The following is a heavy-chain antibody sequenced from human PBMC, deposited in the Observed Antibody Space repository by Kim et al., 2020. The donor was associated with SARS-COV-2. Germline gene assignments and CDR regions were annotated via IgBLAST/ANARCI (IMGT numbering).Heavy chain of an antibody. Sequence: TYHPPSRKSRARTSIDTSKNQFSLELSSGTAADTAVYYCARDGPAGRWFDPWGQGTLVTVSS. CDR2: T. D-gene: IGHD6-13*01. J-gene: IGHJ5*02. V-gene: IGHV4-31*02. CDR3: ARDGPAGRWFDP.